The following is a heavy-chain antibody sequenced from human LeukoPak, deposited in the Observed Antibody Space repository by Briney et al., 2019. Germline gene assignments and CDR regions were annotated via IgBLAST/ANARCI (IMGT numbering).Heavy chain of an antibody. V-gene: IGHV3-30*01. CDR1: GFTFSSYA. Sequence: GGSLRLSCAASGFTFSSYAMHWVRQAPGKGLEWVAVISYGGSNKYYADSVKGRFTISRDNSKNTLYLQMNSLRAEDTAVYYCARAGLGYYYYYMDVWGKGTTVTVSS. CDR3: ARAGLGYYYYYMDV. J-gene: IGHJ6*03. CDR2: ISYGGSNK. D-gene: IGHD3-16*01.